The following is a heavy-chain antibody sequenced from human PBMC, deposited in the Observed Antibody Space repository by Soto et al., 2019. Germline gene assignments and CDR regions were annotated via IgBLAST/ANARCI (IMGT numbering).Heavy chain of an antibody. CDR2: IYTSGST. J-gene: IGHJ6*02. Sequence: QVQLQESGPGLVKPSETLSLTCTVSGGSISSYYWSWIRQPAGKGLEWVGRIYTSGSTNYNPSLRRGFTVSVNPSKNRCSQKLRSVTAADTAVYYCARGPIWLPALGDYYYGMDVWGQGHTVNVSS. CDR3: ARGPIWLPALGDYYYGMDV. D-gene: IGHD5-18*01. CDR1: GGSISSYY. V-gene: IGHV4-4*07.